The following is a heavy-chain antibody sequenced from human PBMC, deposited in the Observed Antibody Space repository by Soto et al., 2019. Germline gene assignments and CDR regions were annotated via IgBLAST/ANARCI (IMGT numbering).Heavy chain of an antibody. CDR2: INHSGIT. D-gene: IGHD6-6*01. J-gene: IGHJ4*02. CDR1: GGSFSGYY. CDR3: ASPPRGGRSYNYFDY. Sequence: SETLSLTCAVYGGSFSGYYCSWIRQPPWKGLEWIGEINHSGITNYNPSLKSRVTISVDTSKNQFSLKLSSVTAADTAVYYCASPPRGGRSYNYFDYWGQGNLVTVSS. V-gene: IGHV4-34*01.